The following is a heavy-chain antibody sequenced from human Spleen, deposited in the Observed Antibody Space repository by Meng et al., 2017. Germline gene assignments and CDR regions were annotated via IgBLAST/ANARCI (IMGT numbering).Heavy chain of an antibody. CDR1: GFTFSSYA. V-gene: IGHV3-49*04. CDR2: IRSKAYGGTT. Sequence: GGSLRLSCAASGFTFSSYAMSWVRQAPGKGLEWVGFIRSKAYGGTTEYAASVKGRFTISRDDSKSIAYLQMNSLKTEDTAVYYCTRPGLTTVTTGDYWGQGTLVTVSS. CDR3: TRPGLTTVTTGDY. J-gene: IGHJ4*02. D-gene: IGHD4-17*01.